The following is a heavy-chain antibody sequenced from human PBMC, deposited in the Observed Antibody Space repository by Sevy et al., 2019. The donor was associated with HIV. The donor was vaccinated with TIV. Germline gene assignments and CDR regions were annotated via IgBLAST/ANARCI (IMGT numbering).Heavy chain of an antibody. V-gene: IGHV3-23*01. D-gene: IGHD2-2*01. J-gene: IGHJ5*02. CDR2: ISGSGGST. CDR1: GFTFSSYA. Sequence: GGCLRLSCAASGFTFSSYAMSWVRQAPGKGLEWVSAISGSGGSTYYADSVKGRFTISRDNSKNTLYLQMNSLRAEDTAVHYCSTLGSILVVPAASNWFDPWGQGTLVTVSS. CDR3: STLGSILVVPAASNWFDP.